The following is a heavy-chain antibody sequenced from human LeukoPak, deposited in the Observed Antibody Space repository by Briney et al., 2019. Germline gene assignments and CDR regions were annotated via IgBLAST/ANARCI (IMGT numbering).Heavy chain of an antibody. D-gene: IGHD2-15*01. CDR2: ISYDGSNK. CDR1: GFTFSSYG. J-gene: IGHJ2*01. V-gene: IGHV3-30*18. CDR3: AKEGYCSGGSCDPHWYFDL. Sequence: GGSLRLSCAASGFTFSSYGMHRVRQAPGKGLEWVAVISYDGSNKYYADSVKGRFTISRDNSKNTLYLQMNSLRAEDTAVYYCAKEGYCSGGSCDPHWYFDLWGRGTLVTVSS.